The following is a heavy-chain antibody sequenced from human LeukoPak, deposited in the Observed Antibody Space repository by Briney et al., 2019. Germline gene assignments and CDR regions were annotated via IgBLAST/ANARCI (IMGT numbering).Heavy chain of an antibody. D-gene: IGHD2-15*01. Sequence: GGSLRLSCAASGFTFSNAWMSWVRQAPGKGLEWVGRIKSKPAGGTTDHAAPVKGRFTISRDDSKNTLYLQMNSLKTEDTAVYYCTTHGSPSDFDYWGRGTLVTVSS. V-gene: IGHV3-15*01. J-gene: IGHJ4*02. CDR1: GFTFSNAW. CDR2: IKSKPAGGTT. CDR3: TTHGSPSDFDY.